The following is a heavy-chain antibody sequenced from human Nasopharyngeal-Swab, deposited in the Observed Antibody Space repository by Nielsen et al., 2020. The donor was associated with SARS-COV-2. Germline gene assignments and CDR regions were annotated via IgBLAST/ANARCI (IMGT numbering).Heavy chain of an antibody. Sequence: GESLKISCAASGFTLSSYNMNWVRQAPGKGLEWVSSISSSSTYIYYADSVKGRFTISRDNAKNSLYLQMNSLRAEDTAVYYCARTGYSFGFDAFDVWGQGTMVTVSS. CDR3: ARTGYSFGFDAFDV. J-gene: IGHJ3*01. CDR2: ISSSSTYI. V-gene: IGHV3-21*01. CDR1: GFTLSSYN. D-gene: IGHD5-18*01.